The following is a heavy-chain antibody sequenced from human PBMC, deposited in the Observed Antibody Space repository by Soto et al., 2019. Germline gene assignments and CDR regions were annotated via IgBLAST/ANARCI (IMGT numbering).Heavy chain of an antibody. D-gene: IGHD3-3*01. CDR2: ISSSSSYI. CDR3: ANITIFGVAPFDP. CDR1: GFTFSSYS. J-gene: IGHJ5*02. Sequence: GGSLRLSCAASGFTFSSYSMNWVRQAPGKGLEWVSSISSSSSYIYYADSVKGRFTISRDDAKNSLYLQMNSLRAEDTAVYYCANITIFGVAPFDPWGQGTLVTVSS. V-gene: IGHV3-21*01.